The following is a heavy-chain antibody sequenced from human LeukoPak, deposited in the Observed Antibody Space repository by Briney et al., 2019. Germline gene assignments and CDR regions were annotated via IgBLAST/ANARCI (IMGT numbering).Heavy chain of an antibody. CDR1: GYTFTDYY. V-gene: IGHV1-69-2*01. D-gene: IGHD4-11*01. J-gene: IGHJ4*02. CDR2: VDPEDGET. Sequence: ASVKVSCEVSGYTFTDYYMHWVQQAPGKGLEWMGLVDPEDGETIYAEKFQGRVTITADTSTDTAYMELSSLRSEDTAVYYCATDKAVRAVTTGTDYWGQGTLVTVSS. CDR3: ATDKAVRAVTTGTDY.